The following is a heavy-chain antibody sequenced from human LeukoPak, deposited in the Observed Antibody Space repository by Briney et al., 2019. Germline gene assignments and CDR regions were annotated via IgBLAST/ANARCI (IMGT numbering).Heavy chain of an antibody. CDR2: IYYSGST. Sequence: SETLSLTCTVSGGSISSYYWSWIRQPPGKGLEWIGYIYYSGSTNYNPSLKSRVTISVDTPKNQFSLKLSSVTAADTAVYYCARDRDWFDPWGQGTLVTVSS. J-gene: IGHJ5*02. CDR3: ARDRDWFDP. V-gene: IGHV4-59*01. CDR1: GGSISSYY.